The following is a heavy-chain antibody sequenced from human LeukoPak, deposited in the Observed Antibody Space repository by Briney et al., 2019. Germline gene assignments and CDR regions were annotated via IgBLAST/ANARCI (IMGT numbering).Heavy chain of an antibody. Sequence: GGPLRLSCGACGFSFSSYWKSGVRQAPGKGLEGVVNIKQDGSDKYYMDSVKRRFTISGDNAKNSLSLNMNTLTAAATGVYVSARDPAPFCTITNCPGGDYFAYWGQGALVTVSS. D-gene: IGHD2-8*01. CDR3: ARDPAPFCTITNCPGGDYFAY. CDR2: IKQDGSDK. V-gene: IGHV3-7*01. CDR1: GFSFSSYW. J-gene: IGHJ4*02.